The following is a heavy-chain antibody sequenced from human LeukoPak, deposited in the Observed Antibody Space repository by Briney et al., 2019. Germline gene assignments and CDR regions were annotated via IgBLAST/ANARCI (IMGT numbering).Heavy chain of an antibody. CDR2: IYYSGST. Sequence: SETLSLTCTVSGGSISSGGYYWSCIPQHPGKGLEWIVYIYYSGSTYYNPSLKSRVTISVDTSKNQFSLKLSSVTAADTAVYYCARSFGGDYAPTNLDYWGQGTLVTVSS. V-gene: IGHV4-31*03. CDR1: GGSISSGGYY. J-gene: IGHJ4*02. D-gene: IGHD4-17*01. CDR3: ARSFGGDYAPTNLDY.